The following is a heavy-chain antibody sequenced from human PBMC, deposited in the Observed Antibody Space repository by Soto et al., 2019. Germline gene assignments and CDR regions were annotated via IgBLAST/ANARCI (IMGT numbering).Heavy chain of an antibody. CDR2: VYYRGRS. CDR3: VSQRTTVPTQAYFDY. V-gene: IGHV4-39*01. D-gene: IGHD4-17*01. Sequence: SETLSLTCTVSGGSVTNSSYYWGWIRKSPGKGLEWVGSVYYRGRSYSKSSVKSRVTISVDTSKNRFSLSLNSVTASDTAVYFCVSQRTTVPTQAYFDYWGPGALVTVSS. CDR1: GGSVTNSSYY. J-gene: IGHJ4*02.